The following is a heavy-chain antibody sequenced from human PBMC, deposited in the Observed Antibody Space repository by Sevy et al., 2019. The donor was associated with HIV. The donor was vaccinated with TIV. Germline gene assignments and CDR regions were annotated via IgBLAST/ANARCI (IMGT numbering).Heavy chain of an antibody. D-gene: IGHD2-2*02. CDR1: GGIFSNFA. J-gene: IGHJ4*02. CDR2: IIPIFGKP. CDR3: ARGYCTTTRCSTSSLDY. V-gene: IGHV1-69*13. Sequence: ASVKVSCKASGGIFSNFASNWVRQAPGQGLQWMGGIIPIFGKPNYAMKFQGRVTITADESTSTAYMDLSSLRSEDTAVYYCARGYCTTTRCSTSSLDYWGQGTLVTVSS.